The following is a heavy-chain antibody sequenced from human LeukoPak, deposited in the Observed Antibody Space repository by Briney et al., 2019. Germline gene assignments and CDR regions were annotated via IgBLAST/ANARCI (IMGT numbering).Heavy chain of an antibody. V-gene: IGHV1-69*05. D-gene: IGHD4-17*01. CDR1: GGTFSSYA. CDR2: IIPIFGTA. CDR3: ATGAPTVTALGDAFDI. J-gene: IGHJ3*02. Sequence: SVKVSCKASGGTFSSYAISWVRQAPGQGLEWMGGIIPIFGTANYAQKFQGRVTITTDESTSTAYMQLSSLRSEDTAVYYCATGAPTVTALGDAFDIWGQGTMVTVSS.